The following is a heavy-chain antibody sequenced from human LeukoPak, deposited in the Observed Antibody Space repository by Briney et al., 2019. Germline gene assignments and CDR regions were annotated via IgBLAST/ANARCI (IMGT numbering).Heavy chain of an antibody. CDR3: AKGGDGYNFNYFDY. J-gene: IGHJ4*02. V-gene: IGHV3-30*18. CDR2: ISYDGSNK. Sequence: PGGSLRLSCAASGFTFSSYGMHWVRQAPGKGLEWVAVISYDGSNKYYADSVKGRFTISRDNSKNTLYLQMNSLRAEDTAVYYCAKGGDGYNFNYFDYWGQGTLVTVSS. D-gene: IGHD5-24*01. CDR1: GFTFSSYG.